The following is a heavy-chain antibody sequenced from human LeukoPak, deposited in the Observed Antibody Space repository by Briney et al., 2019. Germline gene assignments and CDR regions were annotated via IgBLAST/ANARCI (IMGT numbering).Heavy chain of an antibody. V-gene: IGHV3-48*03. D-gene: IGHD4-23*01. J-gene: IGHJ4*02. CDR3: ARAGIYGGY. CDR1: GFTFSSYE. Sequence: GGSLRLSCAASGFTFSSYEMNWVRQAPGKGLEWVSYISSGGSTIYYADSVKGRFTISRDNAKNSLYLQMNSLRAEDTAVYYCARAGIYGGYWGQGTLVTVSS. CDR2: ISSGGSTI.